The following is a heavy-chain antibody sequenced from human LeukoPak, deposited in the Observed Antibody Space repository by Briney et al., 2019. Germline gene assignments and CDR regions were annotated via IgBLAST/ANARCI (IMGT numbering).Heavy chain of an antibody. Sequence: GASVKVSCKASGGTFSSYAISWVRQAPGQGLEWMGGIIPIFGTANYAQKFQGRVTITADESTSTAYMELSSLRSEDTAVYYCARAPGSYYGEDYWGQGTLVTVSS. J-gene: IGHJ4*02. CDR2: IIPIFGTA. V-gene: IGHV1-69*13. D-gene: IGHD1-26*01. CDR1: GGTFSSYA. CDR3: ARAPGSYYGEDY.